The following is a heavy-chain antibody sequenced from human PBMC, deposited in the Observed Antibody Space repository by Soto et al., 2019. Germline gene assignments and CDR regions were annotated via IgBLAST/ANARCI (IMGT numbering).Heavy chain of an antibody. CDR2: IYYSGST. CDR3: AREDYGGRPGY. J-gene: IGHJ4*02. V-gene: IGHV4-59*01. Sequence: SETLSLTCTVSGGSISSYYWSWIRQPPGKGLEWIGYIYYSGSTNYNPSLKSRVTISVDTSISTAYMELSSLRSEDTAVYYCAREDYGGRPGYWGQGTLVTVSS. D-gene: IGHD4-17*01. CDR1: GGSISSYY.